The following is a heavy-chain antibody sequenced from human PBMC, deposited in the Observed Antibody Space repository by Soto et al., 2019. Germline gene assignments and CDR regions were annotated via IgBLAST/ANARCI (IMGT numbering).Heavy chain of an antibody. V-gene: IGHV5-51*01. D-gene: IGHD2-2*02. CDR1: GYSFTSYW. Sequence: GESLKISCKGSGYSFTSYWIGWVRQMPGKGLEWMGIIYPGDSDTRYSPSFQGQVTISADKSISTAYLQWSSLKASDTAMYYCARQGCSSTSCYTGYYYYYYGMDVWGQGTTVTVSS. CDR3: ARQGCSSTSCYTGYYYYYYGMDV. CDR2: IYPGDSDT. J-gene: IGHJ6*02.